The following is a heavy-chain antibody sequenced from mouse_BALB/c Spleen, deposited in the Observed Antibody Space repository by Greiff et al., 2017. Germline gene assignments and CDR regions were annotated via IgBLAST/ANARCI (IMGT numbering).Heavy chain of an antibody. CDR3: ARSEYYGRAWFAY. Sequence: ESGPGLVKPSQSLSLTCTVTGYSITSDYAWNWIRQFPGNKLEWMGYISYSGSTSYNPSLKSRISITRDTSKNQFFLQLNSVTTEDTATYYCARSEYYGRAWFAYWGQGTLVTVSA. CDR1: GYSITSDYA. J-gene: IGHJ3*01. D-gene: IGHD1-1*01. CDR2: ISYSGST. V-gene: IGHV3-2*02.